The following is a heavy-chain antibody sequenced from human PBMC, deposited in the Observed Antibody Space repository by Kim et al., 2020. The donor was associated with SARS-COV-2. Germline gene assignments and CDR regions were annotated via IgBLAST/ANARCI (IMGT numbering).Heavy chain of an antibody. V-gene: IGHV3-9*01. CDR3: AKDALAVAHWNFDL. Sequence: GGSLRLSCAASGFTFEYYGMHWVRQVPGKGLEWVSGISWNSGNTDYTDSVKGRFPVSRDNAKNSLYLQMNSLRPEETAFYYCAKDALAVAHWNFDLWGRG. CDR1: GFTFEYYG. CDR2: ISWNSGNT. D-gene: IGHD6-19*01. J-gene: IGHJ2*01.